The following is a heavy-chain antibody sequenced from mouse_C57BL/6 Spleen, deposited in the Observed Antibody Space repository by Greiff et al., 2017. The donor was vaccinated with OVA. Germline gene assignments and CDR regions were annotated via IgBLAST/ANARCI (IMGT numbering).Heavy chain of an antibody. V-gene: IGHV3-6*01. D-gene: IGHD2-4*01. CDR3: ARIYYDYDVPYAMDY. CDR1: GYSITSGYY. Sequence: EVKLVESGPGLVKPSQSLSLTCSVTGYSITSGYYWNWIRQFPGNKLEWMGYISYDGSNNYNPSLKNRISITRDTSKNQFFLKLNSVTTEDTATYYCARIYYDYDVPYAMDYWGQGTSVTVSS. CDR2: ISYDGSN. J-gene: IGHJ4*01.